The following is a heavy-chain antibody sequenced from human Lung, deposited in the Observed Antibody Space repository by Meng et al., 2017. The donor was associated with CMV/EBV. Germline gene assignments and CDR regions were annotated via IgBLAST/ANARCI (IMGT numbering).Heavy chain of an antibody. CDR1: GGSIRTTGW. V-gene: IGHV4-4*02. D-gene: IGHD6-13*01. J-gene: IGHJ5*02. Sequence: AVAGGSIRTTGWWRCIRQPPGKGLEWIGEIYYTGSTNYSPSLKSRVTISIDKSKNQFSLNLRSVTAADTAVYYCARDSSSWLWFDPWGQGTLVTVSS. CDR2: IYYTGST. CDR3: ARDSSSWLWFDP.